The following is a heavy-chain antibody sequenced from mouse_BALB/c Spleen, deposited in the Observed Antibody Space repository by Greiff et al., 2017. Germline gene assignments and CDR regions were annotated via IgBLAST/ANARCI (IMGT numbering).Heavy chain of an antibody. Sequence: EVMLVESGGGLVQPGGSRKLSCAASGFTFSSFGMHWVRQAPEKGLEWVAYISSGSSTIYYADTVKGRFTISRDNPKNNLFLQMTSLRSEDTAMYYCARSSSGYEAMDYWGQGTSVTVSS. J-gene: IGHJ4*01. CDR1: GFTFSSFG. CDR3: ARSSSGYEAMDY. CDR2: ISSGSSTI. V-gene: IGHV5-17*02. D-gene: IGHD3-1*01.